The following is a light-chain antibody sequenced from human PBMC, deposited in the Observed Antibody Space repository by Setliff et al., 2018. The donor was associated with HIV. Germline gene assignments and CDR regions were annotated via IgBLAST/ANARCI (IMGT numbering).Light chain of an antibody. J-gene: IGLJ3*02. CDR1: NTDIGGYKY. Sequence: LTQPVSLSGSPGQSITISCTGTNTDIGGYKYVSWYQQYPGKAPKLIIYDVSSRPSGVSSRFSGSKSGNTASLSISGLQSDDEADYYCLSYTSASTWVFGRGTK. CDR3: LSYTSASTWV. CDR2: DVS. V-gene: IGLV2-14*03.